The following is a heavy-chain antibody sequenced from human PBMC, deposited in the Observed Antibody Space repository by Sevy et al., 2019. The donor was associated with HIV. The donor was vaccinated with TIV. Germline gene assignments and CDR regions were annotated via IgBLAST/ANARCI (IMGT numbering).Heavy chain of an antibody. CDR2: IYYSGST. J-gene: IGHJ4*02. D-gene: IGHD3-16*01. Sequence: SETLSLTCIVSGGSISSSSYYWGWIRQPPGKGLEWIGSIYYSGSTDYNPSLKSRVTMSVDTSKKKFSLKLSSVTAADTAVYYCARYVDRIMETDYWGQGTLVTVSS. CDR1: GGSISSSSYY. CDR3: ARYVDRIMETDY. V-gene: IGHV4-39*01.